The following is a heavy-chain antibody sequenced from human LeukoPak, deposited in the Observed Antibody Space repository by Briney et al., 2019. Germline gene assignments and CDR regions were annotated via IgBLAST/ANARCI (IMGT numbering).Heavy chain of an antibody. J-gene: IGHJ4*02. V-gene: IGHV1-18*01. CDR2: ISAQHGQT. Sequence: ASVKVSCKTSGYSENFYGITWVRQVAGQGLEWMGWISAQHGQTEYAPNSQDRVTMTADTYTNTAYMELRSLRSDDTTVYYCAGSLGYCTSNVCYLKYWGQGTLVTVSS. CDR3: AGSLGYCTSNVCYLKY. CDR1: GYSENFYG. D-gene: IGHD2-8*01.